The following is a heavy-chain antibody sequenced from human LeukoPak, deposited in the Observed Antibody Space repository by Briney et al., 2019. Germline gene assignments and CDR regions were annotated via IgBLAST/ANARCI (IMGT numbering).Heavy chain of an antibody. CDR2: ISPDGSQT. CDR3: ARDYNIAAGYYYGMDV. CDR1: GFSLSNYW. J-gene: IGHJ6*02. Sequence: GGSLRLSCAASGFSLSNYWMHWVRQAPGKGLMWVSQISPDGSQTFYADSVKGRFTISRDNSKNTLYLQMNSLRAEDTAVYYCARDYNIAAGYYYGMDVWGQGTTVTVSS. D-gene: IGHD6-6*01. V-gene: IGHV3-74*01.